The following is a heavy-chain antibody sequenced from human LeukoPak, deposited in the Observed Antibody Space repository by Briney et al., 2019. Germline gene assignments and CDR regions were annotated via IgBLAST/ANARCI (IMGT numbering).Heavy chain of an antibody. CDR1: GFTFSDYW. J-gene: IGHJ3*02. CDR2: IKPDGSDK. Sequence: GGSLRLSCAASGFTFSDYWMSWVRQAPGKGLEWVANIKPDGSDKYCVDSVKGRFTISRDNAKNTLYLQMDSLRAEDTAVYYCAREDMWAFDMWGQGTMVTVSS. CDR3: AREDMWAFDM. V-gene: IGHV3-7*01. D-gene: IGHD2-15*01.